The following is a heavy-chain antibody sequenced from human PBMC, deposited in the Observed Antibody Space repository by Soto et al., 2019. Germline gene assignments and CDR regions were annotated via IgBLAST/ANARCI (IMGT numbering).Heavy chain of an antibody. V-gene: IGHV1-69*01. Sequence: QVQLVQSGAEVKKPGASVKVSCKASGGTFSSYAISWVRQSPGQGLEWMGGIIPIFGTANNAQKFQGRVTITSDESTSTDYMELSSLRSEETAVYYCARGIVGAPGWTFDLWGRGTVVTASS. D-gene: IGHD1-26*01. J-gene: IGHJ2*01. CDR1: GGTFSSYA. CDR2: IIPIFGTA. CDR3: ARGIVGAPGWTFDL.